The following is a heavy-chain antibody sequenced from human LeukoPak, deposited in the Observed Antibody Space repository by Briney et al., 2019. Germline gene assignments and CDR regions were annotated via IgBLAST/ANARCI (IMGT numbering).Heavy chain of an antibody. CDR1: GFTFSNYA. Sequence: GGSLRLSCAASGFTFSNYAMHWVRQAPGKGLEWVSLINGGGGRTYYADSVKGRFTISRDNNKKSLYLQMNTLRTEDTALYYCAKDTGRGWDFDYWGQGTLVTVSS. CDR2: INGGGGRT. J-gene: IGHJ4*02. CDR3: AKDTGRGWDFDY. V-gene: IGHV3-43*02. D-gene: IGHD6-19*01.